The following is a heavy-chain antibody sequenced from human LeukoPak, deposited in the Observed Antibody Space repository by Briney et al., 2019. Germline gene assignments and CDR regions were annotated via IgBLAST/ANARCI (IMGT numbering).Heavy chain of an antibody. J-gene: IGHJ4*02. CDR1: GYTFTSYD. CDR2: MNPNSGNT. V-gene: IGHV1-8*03. CDR3: ARGWVYYSNYGYDY. Sequence: ASVKVSCTASGYTFTSYDINGVRQATGQGLEWMGWMNPNSGNTGYAQKSQGRVTITRNTSISTAYMELSSLRSEDTAVYYCARGWVYYSNYGYDYWGQGTLVTVSS. D-gene: IGHD4-11*01.